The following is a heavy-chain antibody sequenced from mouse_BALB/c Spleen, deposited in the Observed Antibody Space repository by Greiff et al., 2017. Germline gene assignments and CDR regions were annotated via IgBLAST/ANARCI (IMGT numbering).Heavy chain of an antibody. Sequence: VQLQQSGAELVKPGASVKLSCTASGFNIKDTYMHWVKQRPEQGLEWIGRIDPANGNTKYDPKFQGKATITADTSSNTAYMQLSSLTSEDSAVYYCARRYFDVWGAGTTVTVSS. CDR1: GFNIKDTY. CDR3: ARRYFDV. CDR2: IDPANGNT. V-gene: IGHV14-3*02. J-gene: IGHJ1*01.